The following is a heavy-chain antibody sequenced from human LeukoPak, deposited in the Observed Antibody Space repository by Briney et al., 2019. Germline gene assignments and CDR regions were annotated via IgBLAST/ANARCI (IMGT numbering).Heavy chain of an antibody. CDR3: AKGRGLTTGAFDI. CDR2: ISYDGSNK. D-gene: IGHD4-11*01. Sequence: GSPRLSCAGSGINFSSFAIHRVRQAPGKGLGWVAVISYDGSNKYYADSVKGRFTISRDNSKNTLYLQMNSLRAEDTAVYYCAKGRGLTTGAFDIWGQGTMVTVSS. V-gene: IGHV3-30-3*01. J-gene: IGHJ3*02. CDR1: GINFSSFA.